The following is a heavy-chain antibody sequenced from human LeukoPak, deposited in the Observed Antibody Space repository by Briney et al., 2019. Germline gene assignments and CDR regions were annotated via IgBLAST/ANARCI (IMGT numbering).Heavy chain of an antibody. CDR3: ARDGDSSGYYFAYYGMDV. CDR2: INSDGSST. V-gene: IGHV3-74*01. Sequence: GGSLRLSCAASGFIFSSYWMHWVRQAPGKGLVWVSRINSDGSSTSYADSVKGRFTISRDNAKNTLYLQMNSLRAEDTAVYYCARDGDSSGYYFAYYGMDVWGQGTTVTVSS. D-gene: IGHD3-22*01. CDR1: GFIFSSYW. J-gene: IGHJ6*02.